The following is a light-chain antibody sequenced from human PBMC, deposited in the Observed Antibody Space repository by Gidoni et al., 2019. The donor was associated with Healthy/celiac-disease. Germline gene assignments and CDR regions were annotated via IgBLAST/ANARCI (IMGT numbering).Light chain of an antibody. CDR3: QQNYSTPQT. CDR2: WAS. J-gene: IGKJ2*01. Sequence: DIVMTQSPDSLVVSLGARATINCKSRQSVLYSSNNKNYLAWYQQKPGQPPKLIIYWASTRESGVPDRFSSSGSGTDFTLTISSLQAEDVADYYCQQNYSTPQTFGQGTKLEIK. CDR1: QSVLYSSNNKNY. V-gene: IGKV4-1*01.